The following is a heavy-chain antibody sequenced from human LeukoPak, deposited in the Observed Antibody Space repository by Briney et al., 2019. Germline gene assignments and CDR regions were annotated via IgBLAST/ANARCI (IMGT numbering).Heavy chain of an antibody. Sequence: GGSLRLSCTASGLIFRNYAMTWVRQAPRKGLEWVSTISGDGTETFYADSVKGRFTISRDNSKNTLYLQMNSLRTEDTAVYYCAREENGGVYDDGFDIWGHGTMVTVSS. CDR1: GLIFRNYA. CDR3: AREENGGVYDDGFDI. V-gene: IGHV3-23*01. D-gene: IGHD5/OR15-5a*01. J-gene: IGHJ3*02. CDR2: ISGDGTET.